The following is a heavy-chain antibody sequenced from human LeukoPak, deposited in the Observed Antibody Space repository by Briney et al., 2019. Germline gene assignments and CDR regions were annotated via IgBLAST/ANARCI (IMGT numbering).Heavy chain of an antibody. CDR3: ARDDDPGPANDAFDI. J-gene: IGHJ3*02. CDR1: GYTFTGYY. Sequence: ASVKVSCKASGYTFTGYYMHWVRQAPGQGLEWMGWINPNSGGTNYAQKFQGRVTMTRDTSISTAYMELSRLRSDGTAVYYCARDDDPGPANDAFDIWGQGTMVTVSS. D-gene: IGHD1-1*01. V-gene: IGHV1-2*02. CDR2: INPNSGGT.